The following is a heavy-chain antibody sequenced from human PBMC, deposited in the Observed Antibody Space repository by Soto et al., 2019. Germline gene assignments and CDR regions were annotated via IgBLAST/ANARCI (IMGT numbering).Heavy chain of an antibody. Sequence: SETLSLTCTVSGASISRYYWSWIRQSPGKGLEWIGYLYNTGSTIYNPSLKSRVTISVDTSKNQFSLKMNSLRDEDTAVYYCAREGVYYYYGMDVWGQGTTVTV. CDR2: LYNTGST. J-gene: IGHJ6*02. CDR3: AREGVYYYYGMDV. D-gene: IGHD3-16*01. V-gene: IGHV4-59*12. CDR1: GASISRYY.